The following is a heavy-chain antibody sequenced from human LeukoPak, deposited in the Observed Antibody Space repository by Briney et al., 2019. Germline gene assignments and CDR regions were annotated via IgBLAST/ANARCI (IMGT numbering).Heavy chain of an antibody. Sequence: ASVKVSCKASGYTFTNFFMHWLRQAPGQGLEWMGIINPRDGSTNYAQKFQGRVTMTRDRSTTTVYMELSSLGSEDMAVYYCARNGYYDPSGYFYYYYYMDVWGKGTTVTVSS. D-gene: IGHD3-22*01. CDR3: ARNGYYDPSGYFYYYYYMDV. CDR1: GYTFTNFF. V-gene: IGHV1-46*01. CDR2: INPRDGST. J-gene: IGHJ6*03.